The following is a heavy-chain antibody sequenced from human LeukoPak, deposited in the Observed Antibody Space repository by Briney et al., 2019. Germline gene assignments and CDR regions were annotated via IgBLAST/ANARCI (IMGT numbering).Heavy chain of an antibody. CDR1: GFTFSNYA. CDR2: ISRSGDST. CDR3: ADSNYWYPVDY. V-gene: IGHV3-23*01. J-gene: IGHJ4*02. D-gene: IGHD4-11*01. Sequence: GGSLRLSCAASGFTFSNYAMRWVRQAPGKGREWVSSISRSGDSTYYADYVKGRLTISRDNSKNTLYLQMNSLRAEDTALYYCADSNYWYPVDYWGQGTLVTVSS.